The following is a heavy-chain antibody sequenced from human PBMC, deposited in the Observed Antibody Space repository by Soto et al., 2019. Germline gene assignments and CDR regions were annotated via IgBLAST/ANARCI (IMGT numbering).Heavy chain of an antibody. CDR2: IYHSGST. V-gene: IGHV4-4*02. CDR3: ARDPVIAADHYFDY. Sequence: QVQLQESGPGLVKPSGTLSLTCAVSGGSISSSNWWSWVRQPPGKGLEWIGEIYHSGSTNYNPSLQSRVTISVDKSKNQFSLKLSSVTAADTAVYYCARDPVIAADHYFDYWGQGTLVTVSS. J-gene: IGHJ4*02. CDR1: GGSISSSNW. D-gene: IGHD6-13*01.